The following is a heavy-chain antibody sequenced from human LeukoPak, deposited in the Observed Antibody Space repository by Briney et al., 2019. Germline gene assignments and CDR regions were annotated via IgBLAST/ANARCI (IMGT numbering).Heavy chain of an antibody. CDR3: ARARDIVVVPAAIDY. Sequence: GGSLRLSCAASGFTFSSYWMSWVRQAPGKGLEWVANIKQDGNERYYVDSAKGRFTISRDKAKNSLCLQMNSLRAEDTAVYYCARARDIVVVPAAIDYWGQGTLVTVSS. V-gene: IGHV3-7*01. CDR1: GFTFSSYW. J-gene: IGHJ4*02. D-gene: IGHD2-2*01. CDR2: IKQDGNER.